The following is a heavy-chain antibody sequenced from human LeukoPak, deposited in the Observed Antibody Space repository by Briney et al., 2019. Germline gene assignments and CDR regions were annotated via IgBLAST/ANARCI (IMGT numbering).Heavy chain of an antibody. V-gene: IGHV1-2*02. CDR1: GYTFTGYY. CDR3: ARAVRQRQLPDY. J-gene: IGHJ4*02. CDR2: INPNSGGT. D-gene: IGHD2-2*01. Sequence: ASVKVSCKASGYTFTGYYMRWVRQAPGQGLEWMGWINPNSGGTNYAQKFQGRVTMTRDTSISTAHMELSRLRSDDTAVYYCARAVRQRQLPDYWGQGTLVTVSS.